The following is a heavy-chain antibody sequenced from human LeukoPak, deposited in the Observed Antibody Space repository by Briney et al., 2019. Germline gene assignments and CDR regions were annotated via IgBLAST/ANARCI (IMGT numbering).Heavy chain of an antibody. V-gene: IGHV3-23*01. CDR2: IRGSGGYT. D-gene: IGHD4-17*01. J-gene: IGHJ3*02. CDR3: ARDPNGDYIGAFDN. CDR1: GFTFSHYA. Sequence: QPGGSLRLSCAVSGFTFSHYAMSWVRQGPGKGLEWVSSIRGSGGYTYYADSVKGRFTISRDNSRNTLYLQLNSLRAEDTAVYYCARDPNGDYIGAFDNWGQGTMVTVSS.